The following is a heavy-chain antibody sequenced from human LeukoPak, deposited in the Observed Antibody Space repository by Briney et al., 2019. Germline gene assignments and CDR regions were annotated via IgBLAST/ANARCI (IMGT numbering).Heavy chain of an antibody. CDR1: GGTFSSYA. D-gene: IGHD5-18*01. Sequence: ASVKVSCKASGGTFSSYAISWVRQAPGQGLEWMGRIIPIFGTANYAQKFQGRVTITTDESTSTAYMELSGLRSEDTAVYYCAREQDTAMVIDYWGQGTLVTVSS. J-gene: IGHJ4*02. V-gene: IGHV1-69*05. CDR3: AREQDTAMVIDY. CDR2: IIPIFGTA.